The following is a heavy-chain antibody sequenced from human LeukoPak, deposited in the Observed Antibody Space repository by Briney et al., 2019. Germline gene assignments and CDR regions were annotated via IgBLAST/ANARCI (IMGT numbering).Heavy chain of an antibody. D-gene: IGHD6-13*01. CDR2: IWYDGSNK. CDR3: AAYSSSWRWAPFDY. Sequence: PGGSLRLSCAASASTFSNDAIHWVRQAPGKGLEWVAVIWYDGSNKYYADSVKGRFTISRDNSKNTLYLQMNSLRAEDTAVYYCAAYSSSWRWAPFDYWGQGTLVTVSS. J-gene: IGHJ4*02. V-gene: IGHV3-33*08. CDR1: ASTFSNDA.